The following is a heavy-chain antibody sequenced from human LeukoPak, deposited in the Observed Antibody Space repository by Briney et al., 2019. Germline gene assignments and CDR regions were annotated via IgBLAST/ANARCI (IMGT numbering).Heavy chain of an antibody. J-gene: IGHJ4*02. Sequence: PSETLSLTCAVSGGSISSGGYSWSWIWQPPGKGLEWIGYIYHSGSTYYNPSLKSRVTISVDRSKNLFSLKLSSVTAADTAVYYCASSNDYGDYGEIDYWGQGTLVTVSS. CDR2: IYHSGST. V-gene: IGHV4-30-2*01. CDR1: GGSISSGGYS. D-gene: IGHD4-17*01. CDR3: ASSNDYGDYGEIDY.